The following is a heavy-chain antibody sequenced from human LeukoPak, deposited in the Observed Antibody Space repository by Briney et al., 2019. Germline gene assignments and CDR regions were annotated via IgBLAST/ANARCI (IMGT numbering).Heavy chain of an antibody. CDR1: GFTFSSFG. D-gene: IGHD3-10*01. CDR2: IWYDGSNN. Sequence: PGRSLRFSCAASGFTFSSFGTHWVRQGPGKGLEGVAVIWYDGSNNNHADSVKGRFSISRNNSKTTLYLQMNSMRAEDTAVYYCARDRGAGRTGYDYWGQGTLVTVSS. J-gene: IGHJ4*02. CDR3: ARDRGAGRTGYDY. V-gene: IGHV3-33*01.